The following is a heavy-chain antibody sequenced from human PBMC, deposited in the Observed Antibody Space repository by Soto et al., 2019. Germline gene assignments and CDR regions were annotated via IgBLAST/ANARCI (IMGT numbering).Heavy chain of an antibody. D-gene: IGHD1-1*01. V-gene: IGHV1-2*02. J-gene: IGHJ5*02. CDR3: ASHDPGARFDP. CDR1: RYIFTAYF. CDR2: INPNNGAT. Sequence: QVQLVQSGAEVKKPGASVKVSCKAPRYIFTAYFMHWVRQAPGQGLEWMGWINPNNGATHYGLSFQGRVNRTRATSISTAYMKLSSLRSDDTADYYCASHDPGARFDPWGQGTLVIVSS.